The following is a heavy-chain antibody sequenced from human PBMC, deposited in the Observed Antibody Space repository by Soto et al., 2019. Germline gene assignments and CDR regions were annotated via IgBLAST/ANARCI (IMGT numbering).Heavy chain of an antibody. CDR3: ARHTLIVGRLHGFDM. Sequence: SETLSLTCTVSGGSISSSSYYWGWIRQPPGKGLEWIGSIYYSGNTYYNPSLKSRVTISVDTAKNQFSLKLSSVTAADTAVFYCARHTLIVGRLHGFDMWGQGKMVTVSS. CDR2: IYYSGNT. J-gene: IGHJ3*02. CDR1: GGSISSSSYY. D-gene: IGHD3-22*01. V-gene: IGHV4-39*01.